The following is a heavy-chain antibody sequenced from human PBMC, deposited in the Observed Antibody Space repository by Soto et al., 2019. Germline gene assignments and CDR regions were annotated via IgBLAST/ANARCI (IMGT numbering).Heavy chain of an antibody. V-gene: IGHV1-18*04. J-gene: IGHJ6*02. D-gene: IGHD1-1*01. Sequence: QVQLVQPGGEVRKPGASVKVSCKASGYTFTTYGISWVRQAPGQGLEWMGWISPYNGTTKYAEKFQGEMTMTTDTATSTAYMDLRSLRSDDTAVYYCARDGERDTGLNFYYYLHGMDAWGQGTRVTVSS. CDR1: GYTFTTYG. CDR2: ISPYNGTT. CDR3: ARDGERDTGLNFYYYLHGMDA.